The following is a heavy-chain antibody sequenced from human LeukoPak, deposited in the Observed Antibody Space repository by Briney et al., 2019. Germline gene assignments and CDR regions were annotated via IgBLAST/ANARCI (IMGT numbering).Heavy chain of an antibody. V-gene: IGHV3-23*01. Sequence: GGSLRLSCAASGFTFSSYAMSWLRHAPGKGLEWVSGISGSGSNIYYLDSVKGRFTISRDNSRNTLYLQMISLRGDDTALYYCARRRDGSNSGAFDIWGQGTMVTVFS. D-gene: IGHD5-24*01. CDR1: GFTFSSYA. CDR2: ISGSGSNI. CDR3: ARRRDGSNSGAFDI. J-gene: IGHJ3*02.